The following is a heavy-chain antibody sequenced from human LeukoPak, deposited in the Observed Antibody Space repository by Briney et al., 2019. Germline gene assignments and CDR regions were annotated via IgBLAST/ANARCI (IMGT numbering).Heavy chain of an antibody. J-gene: IGHJ4*02. CDR3: ARLGWGSRRFDY. D-gene: IGHD3-16*01. CDR1: GFTVSSNY. V-gene: IGHV3-53*01. CDR2: IYSGGST. Sequence: GGSLRLSCAASGFTVSSNYMSWVRHASRKRLEWVSVIYSGGSTYYADSVKGRFTISRDNSKNTLYLQMNSLRAEDTAVYYCARLGWGSRRFDYWGQGTLVTVSS.